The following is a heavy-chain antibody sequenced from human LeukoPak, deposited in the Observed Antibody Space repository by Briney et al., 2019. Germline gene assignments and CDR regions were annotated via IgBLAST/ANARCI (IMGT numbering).Heavy chain of an antibody. J-gene: IGHJ4*02. CDR3: TKEHDYSNRHPAAYFDV. Sequence: PGGSLRLSCAASGFTFDDYAMHWVRQAPGKGLEWVSGINWNSDTRAYADSVKGRFAISRDNAKNSLHLEMNSLRPEDTAFYYCTKEHDYSNRHPAAYFDVWAQGTLVTVSS. CDR1: GFTFDDYA. V-gene: IGHV3-9*01. CDR2: INWNSDTR. D-gene: IGHD4-11*01.